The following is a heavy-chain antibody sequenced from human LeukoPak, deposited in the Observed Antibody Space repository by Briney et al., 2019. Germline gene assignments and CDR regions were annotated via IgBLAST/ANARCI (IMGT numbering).Heavy chain of an antibody. J-gene: IGHJ6*02. Sequence: GGSLRPSCAASGFTFSSYSMNWVRQAPGKGLEWVSSISSSSSYIYYADSVKGRFTISRDNAKNSLYLQMNSLRAEDTAVYYCARDASYYDSSGYYYYYGMDVWGQGTTVTVSS. CDR2: ISSSSSYI. CDR3: ARDASYYDSSGYYYYYGMDV. CDR1: GFTFSSYS. V-gene: IGHV3-21*01. D-gene: IGHD3-22*01.